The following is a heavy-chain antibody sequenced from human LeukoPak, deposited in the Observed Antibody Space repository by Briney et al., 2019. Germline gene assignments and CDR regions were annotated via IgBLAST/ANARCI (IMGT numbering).Heavy chain of an antibody. CDR1: GFTFSSYW. D-gene: IGHD6-19*01. CDR2: INSDGSST. V-gene: IGHV3-74*01. J-gene: IGHJ4*02. CDR3: GKGGSGWLYFDY. Sequence: GGSLSLSCAASGFTFSSYWMHWVRQAPGKGLVWVSRINSDGSSTNYADSVKGRFTISRDNSKNALYLQMNSLRAEDTAVYYCGKGGSGWLYFDYWGQGTLVTVSS.